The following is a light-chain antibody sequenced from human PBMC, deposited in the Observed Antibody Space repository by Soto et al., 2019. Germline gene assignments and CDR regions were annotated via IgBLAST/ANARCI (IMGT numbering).Light chain of an antibody. CDR1: QSISSY. Sequence: DIQMTQSPSSLSASVGDRVTITCRASQSISSYLNWYQQKPGKAPKLLIYATSSLQSGVPSRFSGSGSGTDFTLTISCLQPEDFATYYCQQSYNTPLGFGQGTRLEIK. CDR2: ATS. V-gene: IGKV1-39*01. J-gene: IGKJ5*01. CDR3: QQSYNTPLG.